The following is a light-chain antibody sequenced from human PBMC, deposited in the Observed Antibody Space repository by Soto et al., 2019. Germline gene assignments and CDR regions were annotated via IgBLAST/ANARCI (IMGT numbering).Light chain of an antibody. V-gene: IGLV2-14*01. CDR3: ISFTNIPTWV. CDR1: SSDVGAYNY. J-gene: IGLJ3*02. Sequence: QSALTQPASVSGSPGQSITISCTGTSSDVGAYNYVSWYQQHPGRAPKLLIYEVYYRPSGVSNRFSGSKSGNTAYLTIYGLQAEDEADYNCISFTNIPTWVFGGGTKLTVL. CDR2: EVY.